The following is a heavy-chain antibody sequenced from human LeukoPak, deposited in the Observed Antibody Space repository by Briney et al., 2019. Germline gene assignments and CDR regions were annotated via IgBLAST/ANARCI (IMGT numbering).Heavy chain of an antibody. J-gene: IGHJ6*02. CDR3: AKGSVDSYGMDV. Sequence: GGSLRLSCAASGFTFSSYAMSWFRQAPGKGLEWVSAISGSGGSTYYADSVKGRFTISRDNSKNTLYLQMNSLRAEDTAVYYCAKGSVDSYGMDVWGQGTTVTVSS. CDR2: ISGSGGST. CDR1: GFTFSSYA. D-gene: IGHD3-22*01. V-gene: IGHV3-23*01.